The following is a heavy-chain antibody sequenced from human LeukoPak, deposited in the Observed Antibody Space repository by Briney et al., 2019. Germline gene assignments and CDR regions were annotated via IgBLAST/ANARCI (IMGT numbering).Heavy chain of an antibody. D-gene: IGHD2-15*01. J-gene: IGHJ5*02. CDR1: GGSFSGYY. V-gene: IGHV4-34*01. Sequence: SETLSLTCAVYGGSFSGYYWSWIRQPPGKGLEWIGEINHSGSTNYNPSLKSRVTISVDTSKNQFSLKLSSVTAADTAVHCCAREDSGGSPGGFDPWGQGTLVTVSS. CDR2: INHSGST. CDR3: AREDSGGSPGGFDP.